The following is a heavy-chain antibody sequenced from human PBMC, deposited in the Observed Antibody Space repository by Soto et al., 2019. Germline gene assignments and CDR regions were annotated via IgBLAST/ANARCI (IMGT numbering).Heavy chain of an antibody. J-gene: IGHJ4*02. CDR1: GYTLTELS. D-gene: IGHD2-2*01. CDR2: FDPEDGET. Sequence: ALVKVPCKVSGYTLTELSMHWVRQAPGKGLEWMGGFDPEDGETIYAQKFQGRVTMTEDTSTDTAYMELSSLRSEDTAVYYCQIHCISTSCPLDYWGQGTLVTVSS. V-gene: IGHV1-24*01. CDR3: QIHCISTSCPLDY.